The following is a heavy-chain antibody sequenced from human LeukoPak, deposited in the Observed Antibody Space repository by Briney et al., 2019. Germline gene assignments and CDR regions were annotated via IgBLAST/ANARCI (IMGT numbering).Heavy chain of an antibody. CDR2: IKQDGSEK. J-gene: IGHJ3*02. CDR1: GFVAGSYW. V-gene: IGHV3-7*01. CDR3: ARDGGSSWYLYAFDI. D-gene: IGHD6-13*01. Sequence: GGSLRLSCAASGFVAGSYWMSWVRQAPGKGLEWVANIKQDGSEKTYVDSVKGRFTISRDSARNSVSLQMNSLRAEDTAVYYCARDGGSSWYLYAFDIWGQGTMVTVSS.